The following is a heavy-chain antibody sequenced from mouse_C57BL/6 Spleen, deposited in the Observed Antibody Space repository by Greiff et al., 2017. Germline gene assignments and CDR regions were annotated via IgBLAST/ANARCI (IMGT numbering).Heavy chain of an antibody. D-gene: IGHD2-3*01. Sequence: EVMLVESGPELVKPGTSVKIPCKASGYTFTDYNMDWVKQRPGQRLEWIGDINPDNGGTIYNETFKGKATLTADKSSSTAYMELRSLTSEDSAVYSFASCGYYMRGCFFVYWGQGTTLTVSS. CDR1: GYTFTDYN. CDR2: INPDNGGT. J-gene: IGHJ2*01. V-gene: IGHV1-18*01. CDR3: ASCGYYMRGCFFVY.